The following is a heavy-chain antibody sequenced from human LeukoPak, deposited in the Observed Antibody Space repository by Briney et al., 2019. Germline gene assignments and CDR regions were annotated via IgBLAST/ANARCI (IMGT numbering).Heavy chain of an antibody. V-gene: IGHV1-46*01. CDR2: INPSGGST. D-gene: IGHD3-22*01. CDR1: GYTFTSYY. J-gene: IGHJ4*02. Sequence: GASVKVSCKASGYTFTSYYMHWVRQAPGQGLEWMGIINPSGGSTSYAQKFQGRVTMTRDTSTSTVYMELSSLRSEDTAVYYCARGAMIVAHPTYYFDYWGQGPWSPSPQ. CDR3: ARGAMIVAHPTYYFDY.